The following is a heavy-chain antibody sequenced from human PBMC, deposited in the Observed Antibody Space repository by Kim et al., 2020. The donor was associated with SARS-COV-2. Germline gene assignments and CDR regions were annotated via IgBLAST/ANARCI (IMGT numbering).Heavy chain of an antibody. CDR3: ARGDTIFGVVINAFDI. Sequence: SETLSPTCTVSGGSISSGGYYWSWIRQHPGKGLEWIGYIYYSGSTYYNPSLKSRVTMSVDTSKNQFSLKLSSVTAADTAVYYCARGDTIFGVVINAFDIWGQGTMVTVSS. CDR1: GGSISSGGYY. V-gene: IGHV4-31*03. J-gene: IGHJ3*02. D-gene: IGHD3-3*01. CDR2: IYYSGST.